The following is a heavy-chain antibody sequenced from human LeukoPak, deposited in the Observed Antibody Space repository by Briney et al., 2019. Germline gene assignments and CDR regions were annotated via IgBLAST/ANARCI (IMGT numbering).Heavy chain of an antibody. Sequence: VSEKLFCNASGYTFTSYGISWVRQAPGQGLECMRWISAHNGNTNYAQKLQGRVTMTTDTSTSTACMELRSLRSDDTAVYYCARSASNSCSCRDYWGQGTLVTVSS. CDR3: ARSASNSCSCRDY. V-gene: IGHV1-18*04. CDR2: ISAHNGNT. J-gene: IGHJ4*02. D-gene: IGHD6-13*01. CDR1: GYTFTSYG.